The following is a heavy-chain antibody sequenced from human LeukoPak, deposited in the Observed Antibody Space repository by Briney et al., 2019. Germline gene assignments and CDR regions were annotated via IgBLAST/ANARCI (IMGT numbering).Heavy chain of an antibody. J-gene: IGHJ4*02. CDR2: ISYDGNNK. CDR1: GFTFSSYA. D-gene: IGHD6-13*01. CDR3: ASHITTTAKYSSSWYEGYFDY. V-gene: IGHV3-30-3*01. Sequence: GGSLRLPCAASGFTFSSYAMHWVRQAPGKGLEWVAVISYDGNNKYYADSVKGRFTISRDNSKNTLYLQMNSLRAEDTAVYYCASHITTTAKYSSSWYEGYFDYWGQGTLVTVSS.